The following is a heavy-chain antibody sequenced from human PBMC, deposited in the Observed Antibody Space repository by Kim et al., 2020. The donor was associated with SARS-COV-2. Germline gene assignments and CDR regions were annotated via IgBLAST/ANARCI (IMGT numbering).Heavy chain of an antibody. CDR1: GGSFSGYY. CDR3: AREGNYYDSSRDAFDI. D-gene: IGHD3-22*01. V-gene: IGHV4-34*01. CDR2: INHSGST. Sequence: SETLSLTCAVYGGSFSGYYWSWIRQPPGKGLEWIGEINHSGSTNYNPSLKSRVTISVDTSKNQFSLKLSSVTAADTAVYYCAREGNYYDSSRDAFDIWGQGTMVTVSS. J-gene: IGHJ3*02.